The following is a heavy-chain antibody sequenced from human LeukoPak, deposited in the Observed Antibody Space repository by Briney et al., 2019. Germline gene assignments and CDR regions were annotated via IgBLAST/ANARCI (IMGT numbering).Heavy chain of an antibody. CDR3: ARNSVAMDV. Sequence: WXXXRXSXGLEWLGRTAYRSKWSTDYALSVRGRISINPDTSKNQISLQLNSVTPEDTAVYYCARNSVAMDVWGQGTTVTVSS. D-gene: IGHD4-23*01. V-gene: IGHV6-1*01. J-gene: IGHJ6*02. CDR2: TAYRSKWST.